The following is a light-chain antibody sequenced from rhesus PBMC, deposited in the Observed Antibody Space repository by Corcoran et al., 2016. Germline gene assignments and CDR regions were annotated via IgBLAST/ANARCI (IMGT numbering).Light chain of an antibody. CDR2: AAS. CDR1: SGINKE. Sequence: DIQMTQSPSSLSASVGDRVTVTCRASSGINKEVSWYQQKPGKAPTLLIYAASSLPTGVSSRFSGGGSGTDYTLTISSLQPEEVATYYCLQDYTTPLTFGGGTKVEIK. V-gene: IGKV1-94*01. J-gene: IGKJ4*01. CDR3: LQDYTTPLT.